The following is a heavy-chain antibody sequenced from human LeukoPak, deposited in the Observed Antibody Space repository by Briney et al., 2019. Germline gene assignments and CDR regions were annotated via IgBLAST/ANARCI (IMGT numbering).Heavy chain of an antibody. D-gene: IGHD2-2*02. Sequence: PGGSLRLSCAASGFTFSSYWMSWVRQAPGKGLEWVANIKQDGSEKYYVDSVKGRFTISRDNAKNSLYLQMNSLRAEDTAVYYCARDLVRGDKRYCSSTSCYTGEYFQHWGQGTLVTVSS. V-gene: IGHV3-7*01. J-gene: IGHJ1*01. CDR3: ARDLVRGDKRYCSSTSCYTGEYFQH. CDR1: GFTFSSYW. CDR2: IKQDGSEK.